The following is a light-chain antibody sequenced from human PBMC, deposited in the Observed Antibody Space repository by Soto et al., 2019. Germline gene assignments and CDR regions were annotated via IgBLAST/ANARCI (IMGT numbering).Light chain of an antibody. Sequence: QSALTQPASVSGSPGQSITIYCTGTRSDVGDYNYVSWYQQHPGKAPKLMIYDVSNRPSGVSNRFSGSKSGNTASLTISGLQAEYEGDYYCSSYTSSGTLVLFGGGTKLTVL. CDR1: RSDVGDYNY. J-gene: IGLJ2*01. CDR3: SSYTSSGTLVL. V-gene: IGLV2-14*01. CDR2: DVS.